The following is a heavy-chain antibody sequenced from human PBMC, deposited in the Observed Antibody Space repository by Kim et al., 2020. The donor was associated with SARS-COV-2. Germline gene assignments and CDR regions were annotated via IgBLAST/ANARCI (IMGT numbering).Heavy chain of an antibody. CDR2: IYSGGST. D-gene: IGHD2-21*02. V-gene: IGHV3-53*04. CDR3: AKGAGCGGDCYTDY. CDR1: GFTVSSNY. Sequence: GGSLRLSCAASGFTVSSNYMSWVRQAPGKGLEWVSVIYSGGSTYYADSVKGRFTISRHNSKNTLYLQMNSLRAEDTAVYYCAKGAGCGGDCYTDYWGQGTLVTVSS. J-gene: IGHJ4*02.